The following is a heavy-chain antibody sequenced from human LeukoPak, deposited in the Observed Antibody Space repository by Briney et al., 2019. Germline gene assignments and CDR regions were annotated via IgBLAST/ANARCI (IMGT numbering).Heavy chain of an antibody. CDR3: ARVQSSWGGRYFDWLPAFDI. CDR1: GGSFSGYF. J-gene: IGHJ4*03. D-gene: IGHD3-9*01. V-gene: IGHV4-34*01. Sequence: SETLSLTCGVYGGSFSGYFWSWIRQTPGTGLEWIGDINHGGTTNYNPPLKSRVTISVDTSKNHYSLKMNSVTAADTAIYYCARVQSSWGGRYFDWLPAFDIWGQGAVVTVSS. CDR2: INHGGTT.